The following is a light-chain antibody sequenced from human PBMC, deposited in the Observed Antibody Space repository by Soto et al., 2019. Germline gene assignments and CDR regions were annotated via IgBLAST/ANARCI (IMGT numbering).Light chain of an antibody. V-gene: IGLV1-47*01. Sequence: QSVLXQPPSASGTPGQRVTISCSGSSSNIGSNYVYWYQHLTGTAPKLLIYRNNQRPSGVPDRFSGSKSGTSASLAISGLRSEDEADYYCATWDDSLSNYVFGTGTKVTVL. J-gene: IGLJ1*01. CDR3: ATWDDSLSNYV. CDR2: RNN. CDR1: SSNIGSNY.